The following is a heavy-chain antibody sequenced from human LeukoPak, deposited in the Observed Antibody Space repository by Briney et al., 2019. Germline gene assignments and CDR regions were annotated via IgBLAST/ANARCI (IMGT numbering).Heavy chain of an antibody. D-gene: IGHD6-13*01. J-gene: IGHJ4*02. CDR1: GFTFDDYA. CDR3: ASSRITYSRIDY. V-gene: IGHV3-9*01. Sequence: GGSLRLSCAASGFTFDDYAMHWVRQAPGKGLEWVSGISWNSGSIGYADSVKGRFTISRDNAKNSLYLQMNSLRAEDTALYYCASSRITYSRIDYWGQGTLVTVSS. CDR2: ISWNSGSI.